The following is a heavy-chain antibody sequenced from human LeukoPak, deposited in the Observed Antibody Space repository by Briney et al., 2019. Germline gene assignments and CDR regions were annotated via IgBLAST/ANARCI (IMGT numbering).Heavy chain of an antibody. Sequence: ASVKVSCKASGYTFTGYYMHWVRQAPGQGLEWMGWINPNSGGTNYAQTFQGRVTMTRDTSISTAYKELSRLRSDDTAVYYCASNLVRAYYYDSSGGFDYWGQGTLVTVSS. CDR2: INPNSGGT. J-gene: IGHJ4*02. D-gene: IGHD3-22*01. CDR1: GYTFTGYY. V-gene: IGHV1-2*02. CDR3: ASNLVRAYYYDSSGGFDY.